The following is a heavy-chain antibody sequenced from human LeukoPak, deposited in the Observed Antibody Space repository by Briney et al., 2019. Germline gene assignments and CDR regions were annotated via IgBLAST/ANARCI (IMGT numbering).Heavy chain of an antibody. CDR1: GFTFSSYS. V-gene: IGHV3-48*04. CDR3: ARGGSRPYFDY. CDR2: ISATTTTI. D-gene: IGHD3-16*01. J-gene: IGHJ4*02. Sequence: GSLRLSCAASGFTFSSYSMNWVRQAPGKGLEWVSYISATTTTIYYADSVKGRFTISRDNAKNSLYLQMNSLGAEDTAVYFCARGGSRPYFDYWGQGTLVTVSS.